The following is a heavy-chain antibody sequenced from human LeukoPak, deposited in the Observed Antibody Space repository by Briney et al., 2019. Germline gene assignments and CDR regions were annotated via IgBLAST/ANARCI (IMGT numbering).Heavy chain of an antibody. CDR1: GFTVSNNY. Sequence: XGSLRLSCAASGFTVSNNYMSWVRQAPGKGLEWVSAIYSGGSTFFADSVKGRFNISRDNSKNTLYLQMNSLRTEDTAVYYCASGLRGYGIWGQGTRVTVSS. CDR3: ASGLRGYGI. D-gene: IGHD2-15*01. V-gene: IGHV3-53*01. J-gene: IGHJ3*02. CDR2: IYSGGST.